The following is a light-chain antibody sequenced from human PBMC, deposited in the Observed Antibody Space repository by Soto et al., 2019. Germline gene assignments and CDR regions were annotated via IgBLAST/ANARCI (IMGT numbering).Light chain of an antibody. CDR2: DVS. V-gene: IGLV2-14*01. CDR3: SSYTTSSTHV. Sequence: QSVLTQPASVSGSPGQSITISCIGTSSDIGSYNCVSWYQQHQGKAPKLMIYDVSNRPSGVSYRFSGSKSVNTASLTISVLQVEDEADYFCSSYTTSSTHVFGTGTKVTVL. J-gene: IGLJ1*01. CDR1: SSDIGSYNC.